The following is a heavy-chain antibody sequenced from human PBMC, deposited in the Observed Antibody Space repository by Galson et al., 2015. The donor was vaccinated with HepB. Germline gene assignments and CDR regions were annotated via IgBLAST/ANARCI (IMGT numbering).Heavy chain of an antibody. Sequence: SLRLSCAASGFTFRSYAMSWVRQAPGKGLEWVSGISGSGGSTYYADSVKGRFTISRDNSKNTLYLQITSLRAEDTAVYYCAKFRETETTTGMVSDYFDYWGQGTLVTVSS. CDR1: GFTFRSYA. J-gene: IGHJ4*02. D-gene: IGHD5-18*01. CDR3: AKFRETETTTGMVSDYFDY. V-gene: IGHV3-23*01. CDR2: ISGSGGST.